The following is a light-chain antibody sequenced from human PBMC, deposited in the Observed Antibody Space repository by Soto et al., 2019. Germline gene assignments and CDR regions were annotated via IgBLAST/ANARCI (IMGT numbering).Light chain of an antibody. CDR2: DVS. CDR1: SSDVGGYNY. J-gene: IGLJ1*01. V-gene: IGLV2-14*01. CDR3: SSYTSSSTLYV. Sequence: QSALTQPASVSGSPGQSITISCTGTSSDVGGYNYVSWYQQHPGKVPKLMIYDVSNRPSGVSNRFSGSKSGNTASLTISGLQAEDDDDYYCSSYTSSSTLYVFGTGTKRTVL.